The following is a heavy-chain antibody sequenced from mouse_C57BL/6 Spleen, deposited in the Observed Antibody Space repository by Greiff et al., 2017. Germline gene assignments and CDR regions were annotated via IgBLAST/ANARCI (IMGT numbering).Heavy chain of an antibody. CDR2: INPNYGTT. Sequence: EVQLQQSGPELVKPGASVKISCKASGYSFTDYNLNWVKQSNGKSLEWIGVINPNYGTTSYNQKFKGKATLTVDQSSSTAYMQLNSLTSEDSAVYYCARYYYGSSTGGMDYWGQGTSVTVSS. V-gene: IGHV1-39*01. CDR1: GYSFTDYN. J-gene: IGHJ4*01. D-gene: IGHD1-1*01. CDR3: ARYYYGSSTGGMDY.